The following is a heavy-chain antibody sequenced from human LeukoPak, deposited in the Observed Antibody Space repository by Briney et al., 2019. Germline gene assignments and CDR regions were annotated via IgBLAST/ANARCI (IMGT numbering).Heavy chain of an antibody. D-gene: IGHD6-19*01. CDR3: ARVGSSCWYYFDY. J-gene: IGHJ4*02. Sequence: SETLSLTCAVPGGSISIYYWSWIRQPAGKGLEWIGRIYTSGSTNYNPSLKSRVTMSVDTSKNQFSLKLSSVTAADTAVYYCARVGSSCWYYFDYWGQGTLVTVSS. V-gene: IGHV4-4*07. CDR1: GGSISIYY. CDR2: IYTSGST.